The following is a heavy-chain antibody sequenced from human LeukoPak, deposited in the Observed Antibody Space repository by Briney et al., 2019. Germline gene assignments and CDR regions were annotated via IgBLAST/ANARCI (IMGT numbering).Heavy chain of an antibody. CDR2: INHSGST. CDR3: ARGGRSLVAAQFDL. D-gene: IGHD2-15*01. Sequence: SETLSLTCAVYGGSFSGYYWSWIRQPPGKGLEWIGEINHSGSTNYNPSLKSRVTISVDTSKNQFSLKLSSATAADTAVYYCARGGRSLVAAQFDLWGRGTLVTVSS. CDR1: GGSFSGYY. V-gene: IGHV4-34*01. J-gene: IGHJ2*01.